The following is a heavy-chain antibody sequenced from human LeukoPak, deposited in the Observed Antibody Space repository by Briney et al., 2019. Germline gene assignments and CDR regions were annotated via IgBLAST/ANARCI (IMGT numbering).Heavy chain of an antibody. J-gene: IGHJ6*02. V-gene: IGHV3-66*01. CDR2: IYSGGST. CDR1: GLTVSSNY. Sequence: PGGSLRLSWAADGLTVSSNYIGWVRQAGGGGLEWVSVIYSGGSTYYADSVKCRFTISRDNPKNTLYLQMNSLRAEETAVYYCARDHYGMDVWGQGTTVTVSS. CDR3: ARDHYGMDV.